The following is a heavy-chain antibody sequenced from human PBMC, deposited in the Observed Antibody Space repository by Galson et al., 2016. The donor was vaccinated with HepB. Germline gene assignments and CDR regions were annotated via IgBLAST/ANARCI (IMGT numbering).Heavy chain of an antibody. J-gene: IGHJ6*02. D-gene: IGHD6-13*01. CDR3: ARDGGQQVVRWERLRKVYYYYPMDV. Sequence: SLRLSCAVFGFNLNSYSMNWVRQAPGKGLEWISYITSSSSLIFYADSVKGRFTISRDNARNSLYLQMNSLRDDDTAVYYCARDGGQQVVRWERLRKVYYYYPMDVWGQGTTVTVSS. CDR1: GFNLNSYS. V-gene: IGHV3-48*02. CDR2: ITSSSSLI.